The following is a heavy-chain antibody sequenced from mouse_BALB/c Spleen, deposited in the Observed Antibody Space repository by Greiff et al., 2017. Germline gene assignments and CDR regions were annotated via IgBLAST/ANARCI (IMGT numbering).Heavy chain of an antibody. CDR2: INPRTGYT. Sequence: VQLVESGAGLAKPGASVKLSCTASGYTFTGYWMPWVKQRPGQGLEWIGYINPRTGYTEYDQKFKDKATLTADKSSSTGYMQVSSLTSEDSAVYYSARWLLLAYWGQGTPVTVSA. D-gene: IGHD2-3*01. CDR3: ARWLLLAY. CDR1: GYTFTGYW. J-gene: IGHJ3*01. V-gene: IGHV1-7*01.